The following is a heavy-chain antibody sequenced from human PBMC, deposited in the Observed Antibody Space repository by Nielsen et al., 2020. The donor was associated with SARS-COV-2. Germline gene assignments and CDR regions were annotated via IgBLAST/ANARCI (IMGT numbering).Heavy chain of an antibody. D-gene: IGHD2-2*01. CDR1: GFTFSSYA. J-gene: IGHJ4*02. V-gene: IGHV3-15*01. Sequence: GESLKISCAASGFTFSSYAMSWVRQAPGKGLEWVGRIKSKTDGGTTDYAAPVKGRFTISRDDSKNTLYLQMNSLKTEDTAVYYCTTAACSSTSCYHVDYWGQGTLVTVSS. CDR3: TTAACSSTSCYHVDY. CDR2: IKSKTDGGTT.